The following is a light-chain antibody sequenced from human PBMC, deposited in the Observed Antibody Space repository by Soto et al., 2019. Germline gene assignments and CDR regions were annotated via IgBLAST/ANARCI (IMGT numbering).Light chain of an antibody. CDR2: GIS. CDR1: QSVTNSF. Sequence: NVLTQSPGTLSLSPGERATLSCRASQSVTNSFFAWYQQKPGQAPRLLIYGISSRATGIPDRFSGSGSGTDFTLTISRLESEDFVVYYCQQYSSLPHTFCQGTKLEVK. J-gene: IGKJ2*01. V-gene: IGKV3-20*01. CDR3: QQYSSLPHT.